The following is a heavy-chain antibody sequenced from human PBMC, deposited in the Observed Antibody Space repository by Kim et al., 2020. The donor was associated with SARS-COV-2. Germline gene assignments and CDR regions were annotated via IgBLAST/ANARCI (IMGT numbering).Heavy chain of an antibody. CDR3: ARDRGNFDYPIQGEY. D-gene: IGHD5-18*01. CDR1: GFTFSNYA. CDR2: ISGQTDNA. V-gene: IGHV3-23*01. J-gene: IGHJ4*01. Sequence: GGSLRLSCAASGFTFSNYAMSWVRQAPGKGLEWVSVISGQTDNAYYAESVKGRFTISSDNSKNTLFLQMSSLSAEDTAVYYCARDRGNFDYPIQGEYWG.